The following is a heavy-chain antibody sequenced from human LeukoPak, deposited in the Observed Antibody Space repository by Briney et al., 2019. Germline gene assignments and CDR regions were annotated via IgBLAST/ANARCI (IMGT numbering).Heavy chain of an antibody. CDR1: GFTFRAYA. CDR3: AKCILDWLPDY. J-gene: IGHJ4*02. V-gene: IGHV3-30*04. D-gene: IGHD3-9*01. Sequence: PGGSLRLSCAASGFTFRAYAMHWVRQAPGKGLEWLAVISNDGTIQYYADSVKGRFTISRDNSKNTLYLQMNSLRAEDTAVYYCAKCILDWLPDYWGQGTLVTVSS. CDR2: ISNDGTIQ.